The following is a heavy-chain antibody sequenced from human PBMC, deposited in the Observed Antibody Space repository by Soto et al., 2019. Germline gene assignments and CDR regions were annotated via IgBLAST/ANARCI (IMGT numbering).Heavy chain of an antibody. CDR2: ISGSGGST. D-gene: IGHD5-12*01. Sequence: EVQLLESGGGLVQPGGSLRLSCAASGFTFSSYAMSWVRQAPGKGLEWVSAISGSGGSTYYADSVKGRFTISRDNSKNTLYLQMNSLRAEDTAVYYCAKDAVLEMATDSYYYYGMDVWGQGTTVTVSS. V-gene: IGHV3-23*01. CDR3: AKDAVLEMATDSYYYYGMDV. J-gene: IGHJ6*02. CDR1: GFTFSSYA.